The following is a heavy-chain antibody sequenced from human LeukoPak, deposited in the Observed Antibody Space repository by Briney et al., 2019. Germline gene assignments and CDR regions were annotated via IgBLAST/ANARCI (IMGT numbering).Heavy chain of an antibody. V-gene: IGHV3-49*03. CDR1: GFTFGDYA. Sequence: GGSLRLSCTASGFTFGDYAMSWFRQAPGKGLEWVGFIRSKAYGGTTEYAASVKGRFTISRDDSKSIAYLQMNSLKTEDTAVYYCTRTAKQQLVLALFDYWGQGTLVTVSS. CDR2: IRSKAYGGTT. CDR3: TRTAKQQLVLALFDY. J-gene: IGHJ4*02. D-gene: IGHD6-13*01.